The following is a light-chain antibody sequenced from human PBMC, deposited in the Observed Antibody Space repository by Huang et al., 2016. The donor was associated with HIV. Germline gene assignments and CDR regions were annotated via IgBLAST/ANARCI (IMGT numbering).Light chain of an antibody. CDR3: MQPLQTRNT. V-gene: IGKV2-28*01. J-gene: IGKJ2*01. CDR1: QSLLHPNGYTY. CDR2: LPS. Sequence: DIVMTQSPLSLPVTLGESASISCRSNQSLLHPNGYTYLDWYLQKPGHSPQLLIFLPSHRASGVPERFSGIGSGTDFTLVISSVEADDVGIYYCMQPLQTRNTFGQGTRLEIK.